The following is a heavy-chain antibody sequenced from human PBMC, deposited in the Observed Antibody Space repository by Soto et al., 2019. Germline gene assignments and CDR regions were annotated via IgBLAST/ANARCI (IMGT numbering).Heavy chain of an antibody. J-gene: IGHJ4*02. D-gene: IGHD6-13*01. V-gene: IGHV4-59*08. CDR1: GGSISSYY. CDR3: ARGGYFDS. Sequence: PSETLSLTCTVSGGSISSYYWSWIRQPPGKGLEWIGYIYYTGLSNSNPSLNSRVTMSVDTSKNQFSLKLSSVTAADTAVYYCARGGYFDSWGQGTLVTVSS. CDR2: IYYTGLS.